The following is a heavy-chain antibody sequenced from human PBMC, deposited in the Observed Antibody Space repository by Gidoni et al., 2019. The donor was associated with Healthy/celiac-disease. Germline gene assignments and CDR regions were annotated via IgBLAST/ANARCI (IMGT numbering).Heavy chain of an antibody. D-gene: IGHD5-18*01. J-gene: IGHJ5*02. CDR1: GYTLTSYG. Sequence: QVQLVQSGAEVKKPGASVKVPCKASGYTLTSYGISWVRHAPGRGLEWMGWSSAYNGNTNYAQKLQGRVTMTTDTSTSTAYMELRSLRSDDTAVYYCASDLRYSYGWGGFDPWGQGTLVTVSS. CDR3: ASDLRYSYGWGGFDP. V-gene: IGHV1-18*01. CDR2: SSAYNGNT.